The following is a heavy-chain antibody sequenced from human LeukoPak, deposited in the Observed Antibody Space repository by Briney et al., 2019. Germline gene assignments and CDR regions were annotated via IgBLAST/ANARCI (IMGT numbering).Heavy chain of an antibody. J-gene: IGHJ6*02. CDR3: ARSRGGSGSYNYYGMDV. V-gene: IGHV4-34*01. CDR1: GGSFSGYY. D-gene: IGHD3-10*01. CDR2: FTHSGST. Sequence: KSSETLSLTCAAYGGSFSGYYWIRQPPGKGLEWIGEFTHSGSTNYNPSLKSRVTISVDTSMNQFSLKLSSVTAADTAVYYCARSRGGSGSYNYYGMDVWGQGTTVTVSS.